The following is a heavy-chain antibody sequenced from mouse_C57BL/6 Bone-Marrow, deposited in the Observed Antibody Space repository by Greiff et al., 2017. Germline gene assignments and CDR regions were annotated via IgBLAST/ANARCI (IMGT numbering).Heavy chain of an antibody. V-gene: IGHV1-55*01. D-gene: IGHD2-3*01. J-gene: IGHJ2*01. CDR2: FYPGSGST. Sequence: VQLQQPGAVLVKPGTSVKMSCKASGYSFTSYWITWVRQRPGQGLEWIGDFYPGSGSTNYNEKFKSKATLTVDTSSSTAYMQLSSLTSEDSAVYYCAREGYDGYSYYFDYWGQGTTLTVSS. CDR3: AREGYDGYSYYFDY. CDR1: GYSFTSYW.